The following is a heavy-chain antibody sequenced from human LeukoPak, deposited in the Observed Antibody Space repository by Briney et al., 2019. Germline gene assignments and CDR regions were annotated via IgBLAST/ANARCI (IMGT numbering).Heavy chain of an antibody. V-gene: IGHV4-61*01. Sequence: SETLSLTCTVSGGSVSSGRYYWSWIRQPPGKGLEWIGYIYYSGSTNYNPSLKSRVTRSVDTSKNQFSLKLSSVTAADTAVYYCARGGQWLPRCWFDPWGQGTLVTVSS. CDR2: IYYSGST. D-gene: IGHD6-19*01. CDR1: GGSVSSGRYY. CDR3: ARGGQWLPRCWFDP. J-gene: IGHJ5*02.